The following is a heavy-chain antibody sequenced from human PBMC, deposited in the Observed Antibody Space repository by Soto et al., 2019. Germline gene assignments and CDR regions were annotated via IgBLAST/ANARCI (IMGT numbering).Heavy chain of an antibody. J-gene: IGHJ6*02. CDR3: ARERIMVRGVIRTRHGMDV. CDR1: GYTFTSYY. CDR2: INPSGGST. Sequence: QVQLVQSGAEVKKPGASVKVSCKASGYTFTSYYMHWVRQAPGQGLEWMGIINPSGGSTSYAQKFQGRVTMTRDTSTITVYLELRRLRSEDTAVYYCARERIMVRGVIRTRHGMDVWGQGTTVTVSS. V-gene: IGHV1-46*01. D-gene: IGHD3-10*01.